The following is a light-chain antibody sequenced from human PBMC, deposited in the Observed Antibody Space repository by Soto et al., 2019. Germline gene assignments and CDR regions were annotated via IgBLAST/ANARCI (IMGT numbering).Light chain of an antibody. CDR3: SSYASSNNYV. CDR1: SSDVGGYNY. V-gene: IGLV2-8*01. CDR2: EVS. Sequence: QSALTQPPSASGSPGQSVTISCTGTSSDVGGYNYVSWYQQHPGKAPKLMIYEVSKRPSGVPDRFSGSKSGNTASLTVSGLQAEDEADYYWSSYASSNNYVFGSATKVTVL. J-gene: IGLJ1*01.